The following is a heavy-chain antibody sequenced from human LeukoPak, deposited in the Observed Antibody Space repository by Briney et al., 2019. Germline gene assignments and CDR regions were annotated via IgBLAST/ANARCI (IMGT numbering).Heavy chain of an antibody. J-gene: IGHJ3*02. Sequence: GASVKVSCKASGYTFTGYYMHWVRQAPGQGLEWMEWINPNSGGTNYAQKFQGRVTMTRDTSISTAYMELSRLRSDDTAVYYCARVAAAGYDAFDIWGQGTMVTVSS. CDR3: ARVAAAGYDAFDI. V-gene: IGHV1-2*02. CDR2: INPNSGGT. D-gene: IGHD6-13*01. CDR1: GYTFTGYY.